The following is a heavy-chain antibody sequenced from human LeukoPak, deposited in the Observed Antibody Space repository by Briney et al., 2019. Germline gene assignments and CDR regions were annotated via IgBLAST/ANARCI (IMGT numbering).Heavy chain of an antibody. D-gene: IGHD6-19*01. J-gene: IGHJ5*02. V-gene: IGHV4-34*01. CDR1: GGSFSGYY. CDR3: ARGYSRAVAGSSWFDP. Sequence: PSETLSLTCAVYGGSFSGYYWSWIRQPPGKGLEWIGEINHSGSTNYNPSLKSRVTISVDTSKNQFSLKLSSVTAADTAVYYCARGYSRAVAGSSWFDPWGQETLVTVSS. CDR2: INHSGST.